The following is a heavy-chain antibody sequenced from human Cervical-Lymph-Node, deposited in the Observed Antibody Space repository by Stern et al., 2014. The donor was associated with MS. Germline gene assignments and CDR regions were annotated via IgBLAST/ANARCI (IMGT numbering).Heavy chain of an antibody. CDR2: IFYSGDT. CDR1: GDSIRAGIYY. D-gene: IGHD5-12*01. V-gene: IGHV4-30-4*01. J-gene: IGHJ5*02. Sequence: QXXXQESGPGLVKPSQTLSLTCTVSGDSIRAGIYYWSWIRQPPGKGLEWIGYIFYSGDTYYNPPLQSRVSLSVDTSKNQFSLKVTXVTAAXTAXXXXXXGGGXXXYDNWFDPWGQGTLVTVSS. CDR3: XXGGGXXXYDNWFDP.